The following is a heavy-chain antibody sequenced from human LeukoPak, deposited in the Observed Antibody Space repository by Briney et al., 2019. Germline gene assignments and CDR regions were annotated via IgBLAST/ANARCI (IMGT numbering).Heavy chain of an antibody. J-gene: IGHJ4*02. V-gene: IGHV3-30*04. CDR1: GFTFSSYA. Sequence: GGSLRLSCAASGFTFSSYAMHWVRQAPGKGLEWVAVISYDGSNKYYADSVKGRFTISRDNSKNTLYLQMNSLRAEDTAVYYCAKDPSDDSSGYYPSFDYWGQGTLVTVSS. CDR2: ISYDGSNK. D-gene: IGHD3-22*01. CDR3: AKDPSDDSSGYYPSFDY.